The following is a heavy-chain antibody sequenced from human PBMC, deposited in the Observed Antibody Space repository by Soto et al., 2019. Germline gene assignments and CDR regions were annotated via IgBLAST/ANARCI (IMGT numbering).Heavy chain of an antibody. V-gene: IGHV1-8*01. CDR3: AREKSAWFDP. CDR2: MNPNSGNT. D-gene: IGHD3-3*01. J-gene: IGHJ5*02. Sequence: QVQLVQSGAEVKKPGASVKVSCKASGYTFTSYDSNWVRQATGQGLEWMGWMNPNSGNTVYAQKFQGRVTMTRNTSISTAYMELSSLRSEDTALYYCAREKSAWFDPWGQGTLVTVSS. CDR1: GYTFTSYD.